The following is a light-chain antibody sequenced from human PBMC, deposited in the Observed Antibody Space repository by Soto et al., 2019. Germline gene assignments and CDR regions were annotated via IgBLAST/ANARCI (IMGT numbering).Light chain of an antibody. Sequence: EIVLTQSPGTVSLSPGERVTLSCRASQSVSRSYLAWYQLKPGQAPRLLIYGASSRPTDIPARFSGSGSGTDFTLTISRLEPEDVAVYYCQQYGSSPPITFGQGTRLEIK. CDR1: QSVSRSY. V-gene: IGKV3-20*01. CDR2: GAS. CDR3: QQYGSSPPIT. J-gene: IGKJ5*01.